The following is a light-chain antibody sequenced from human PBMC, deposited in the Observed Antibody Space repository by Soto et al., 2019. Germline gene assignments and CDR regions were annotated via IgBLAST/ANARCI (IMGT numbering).Light chain of an antibody. CDR2: GNS. J-gene: IGLJ3*02. CDR3: QPYDSSLSGWV. Sequence: QSVLTQPPSVSGAPGQRVTISCTGSSSNIGAGYDVHWYQQRPGTAPKLLIYGNSNRPSGVPDRFSGSKSGTSASLAITGLQAEDEADYYCQPYDSSLSGWVFGGGTKLTVL. V-gene: IGLV1-40*01. CDR1: SSNIGAGYD.